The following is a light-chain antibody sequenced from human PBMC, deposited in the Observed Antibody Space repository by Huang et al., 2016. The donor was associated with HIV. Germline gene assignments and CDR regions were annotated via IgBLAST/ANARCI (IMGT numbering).Light chain of an antibody. Sequence: DIQMTQSPSSLSISVGDRVTITCRASQGISNYLAWYQQKPGKVPKLLIYGASTLQSVVPSRFSGSGSGTDFTLTISSLQPEDVATYYCQNYYSVPYTLGQGTKLEIK. V-gene: IGKV1-27*01. J-gene: IGKJ2*01. CDR3: QNYYSVPYT. CDR2: GAS. CDR1: QGISNY.